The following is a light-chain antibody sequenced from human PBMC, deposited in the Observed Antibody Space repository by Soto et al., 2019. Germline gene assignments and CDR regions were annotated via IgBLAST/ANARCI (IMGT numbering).Light chain of an antibody. CDR3: QQSYTSPVT. CDR2: GAS. Sequence: EMQMTQSPSTLSASVGDRVIITCRASQGISDFLAWYQQKPGKAPNLLIYGASNLQSGVPSRFSGGGSGTDFTLTISSLQPEDFGTYYCQQSYTSPVTFGGGTKVDI. CDR1: QGISDF. J-gene: IGKJ4*01. V-gene: IGKV1-39*01.